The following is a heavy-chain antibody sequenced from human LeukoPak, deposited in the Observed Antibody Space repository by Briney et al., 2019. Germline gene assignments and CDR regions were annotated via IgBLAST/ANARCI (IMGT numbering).Heavy chain of an antibody. CDR2: FDPEDGET. D-gene: IGHD4-17*01. CDR3: ATGVSYGVSFDY. J-gene: IGHJ4*02. V-gene: IGHV1-24*01. CDR1: GYTLTELS. Sequence: ASVKVSCKVSGYTLTELSMHWVRQAPGKGLEWMGGFDPEDGETIYAQKFQGRVTMTEDTSTDTVYMELSSLRSEDTAVYYCATGVSYGVSFDYWGQGTLVTVSS.